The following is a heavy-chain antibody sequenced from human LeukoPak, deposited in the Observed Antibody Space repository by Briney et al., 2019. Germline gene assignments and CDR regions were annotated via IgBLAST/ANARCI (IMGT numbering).Heavy chain of an antibody. CDR3: ARHLASSGWPYYFDY. V-gene: IGHV3-23*01. CDR1: GFTFSSYA. CDR2: ISGSGGST. J-gene: IGHJ4*02. Sequence: GGSLRLSCAASGFTFSSYAMSWVRQAPGKGLEWVSAISGSGGSTYYADSVKGRFTISRDNSKNTLYLQMNSLRAEDTAVYYCARHLASSGWPYYFDYWGQGTLVTVSS. D-gene: IGHD6-19*01.